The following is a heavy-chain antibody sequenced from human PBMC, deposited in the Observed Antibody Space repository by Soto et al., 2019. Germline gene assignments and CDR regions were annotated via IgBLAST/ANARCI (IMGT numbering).Heavy chain of an antibody. CDR2: IYYSGST. D-gene: IGHD1-26*01. J-gene: IGHJ6*03. CDR1: GGSVSSGSYY. V-gene: IGHV4-61*01. CDR3: ARAVGAYYYYYMDV. Sequence: SETLSLTCTVSGGSVSSGSYYWSWIRQPPGKGLEWIGYIYYSGSTNYNPSLKSRVTISVDTSKNQFSLKLSSVTAADTAVYYCARAVGAYYYYYMDVWGKGTTVTVSS.